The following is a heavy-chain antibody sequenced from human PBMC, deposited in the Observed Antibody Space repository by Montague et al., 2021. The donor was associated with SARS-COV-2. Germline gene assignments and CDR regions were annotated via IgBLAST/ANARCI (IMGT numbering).Heavy chain of an antibody. CDR2: ISSSGGGSTK. D-gene: IGHD2-21*01. V-gene: IGHV3-48*03. CDR1: GFIFSSYE. Sequence: SLRLSCAASGFIFSSYEMNWVRQAPGKGLEWISCISSSGGGSTKHYTDSVKGRFTISRDNAKNSLYLQTNSLRVEDTAIYYCARDRDWDDWCGMDVWGQGTTVTVSS. CDR3: ARDRDWDDWCGMDV. J-gene: IGHJ6*02.